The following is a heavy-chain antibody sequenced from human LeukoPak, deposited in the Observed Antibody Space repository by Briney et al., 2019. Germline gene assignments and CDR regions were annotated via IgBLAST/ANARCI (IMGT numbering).Heavy chain of an antibody. Sequence: PGGSLRLSCAASGFTFNIYAMHWVRQAPGKGLEWVAVISYDESNKYYADSVKGRFTISRDNSKNTLYLQMNSLRAEYTAVYYCARVLVVRGVIPLPYYYYYYMDVWGKGTTVTVSS. CDR1: GFTFNIYA. D-gene: IGHD3-10*01. CDR3: ARVLVVRGVIPLPYYYYYYMDV. V-gene: IGHV3-30*04. J-gene: IGHJ6*03. CDR2: ISYDESNK.